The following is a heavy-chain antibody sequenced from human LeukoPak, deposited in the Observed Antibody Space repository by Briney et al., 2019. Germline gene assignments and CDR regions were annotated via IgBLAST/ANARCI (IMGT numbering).Heavy chain of an antibody. CDR1: GYTFTSYY. D-gene: IGHD3-9*01. V-gene: IGHV1-46*01. CDR2: INPSGGST. J-gene: IGHJ2*01. CDR3: ARVQEGLTGPWYFDL. Sequence: GASVKVSCKVSGYTFTSYYMHWVRQAPGQGLEWMGIINPSGGSTSYAQKFQGRVTMTRDTSTSTVYMELSSLRSEDTAVYYCARVQEGLTGPWYFDLWGRGTLVTVSS.